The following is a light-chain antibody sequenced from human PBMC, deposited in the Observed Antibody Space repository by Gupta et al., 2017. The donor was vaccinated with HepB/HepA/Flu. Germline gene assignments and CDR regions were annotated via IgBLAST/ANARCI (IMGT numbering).Light chain of an antibody. CDR2: DVR. CDR3: SSFTSSGTHV. CDR1: SSDVGGYDY. J-gene: IGLJ1*01. Sequence: QSALTQPASVSGSPGQSITISCTGTSSDVGGYDYVSWYQQHPGKAPRLMIYDVRNRPSGVSNRFSGSKSGNTASLTISGLQAEDEADYYCSSFTSSGTHVFGSGTNVTVL. V-gene: IGLV2-14*03.